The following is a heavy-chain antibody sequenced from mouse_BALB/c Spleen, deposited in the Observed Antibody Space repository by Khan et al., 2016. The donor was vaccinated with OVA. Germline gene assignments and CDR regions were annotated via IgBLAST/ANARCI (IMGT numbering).Heavy chain of an antibody. D-gene: IGHD2-2*01. J-gene: IGHJ3*01. V-gene: IGHV1-7*01. CDR1: GYSFTTYW. CDR2: INPSTGYT. CDR3: GRGGHDGAWFAY. Sequence: QVQLQQSGAELAKPGASVKISCKASGYSFTTYWMHWVKQRPGQGLEWIGYINPSTGYTDYTQKFKDKATLTADKSSSTAYMELSSLTSDSSAVYYCGRGGHDGAWFAYWGQGTLVTVSA.